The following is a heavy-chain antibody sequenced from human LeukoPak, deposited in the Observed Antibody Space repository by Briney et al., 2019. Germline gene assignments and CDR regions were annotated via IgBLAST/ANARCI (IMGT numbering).Heavy chain of an antibody. V-gene: IGHV3-7*01. CDR3: AREGTGMFAMDV. CDR2: INQDGSEK. CDR1: GFTGSRNW. Sequence: GGSLRLSCAASGFTGSRNWMTWVRQAAGKGLEWVANINQDGSEKYYVDSVKGRFTISRDNAKNSLYVQMNSLRVEDTAVYYCAREGTGMFAMDVWGQGTTVTVSS. D-gene: IGHD3-10*02. J-gene: IGHJ6*02.